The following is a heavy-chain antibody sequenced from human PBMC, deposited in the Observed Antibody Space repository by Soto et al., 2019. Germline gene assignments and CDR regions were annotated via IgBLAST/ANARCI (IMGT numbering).Heavy chain of an antibody. CDR3: AIMGYHYGSGSYPLDY. J-gene: IGHJ4*02. D-gene: IGHD3-10*01. V-gene: IGHV4-59*08. CDR2: MYNSGST. Sequence: QVQLQESGPGLVKPSETLSLTCTVSGGSISSYYWTWIRQPPGKGLEWIGFMYNSGSTHYNPSLKSRVPISLDTYKNQFSLNLRSVTAADTAVYYCAIMGYHYGSGSYPLDYWGQGTLVTVSS. CDR1: GGSISSYY.